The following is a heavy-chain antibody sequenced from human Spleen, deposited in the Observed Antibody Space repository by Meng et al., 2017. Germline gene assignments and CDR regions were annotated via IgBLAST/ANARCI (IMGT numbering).Heavy chain of an antibody. V-gene: IGHV1-69*13. J-gene: IGHJ4*02. CDR3: ARKAGNCISTTCYSLDY. CDR1: GGIFSNYV. Sequence: SVKVSCKAFGGIFSNYVIGWVRQAPGQGLEWMGGINAVFGTTNYAQKFQDRVTITSDESTSTVYMELTRLTSEDTAVYFCARKAGNCISTTCYSLDYWGQGTLVTVSS. D-gene: IGHD2-2*01. CDR2: INAVFGTT.